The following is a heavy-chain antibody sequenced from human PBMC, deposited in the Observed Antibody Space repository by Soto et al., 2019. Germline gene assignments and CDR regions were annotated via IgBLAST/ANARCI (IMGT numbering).Heavy chain of an antibody. CDR2: IGTSGTPT. CDR3: TRILWSSRRDALDI. J-gene: IGHJ6*02. CDR1: GFTFRNYA. Sequence: SGGSLRLSCIASGFTFRNYAMAWVRQAPGEDLEWVSAIGTSGTPTLYADSVKSRFSISRDGSRNTVSLQMNSLGVEDTATYYCTRILWSSRRDALDIWGQGTTVTVSS. V-gene: IGHV3-23*01. D-gene: IGHD2-21*01.